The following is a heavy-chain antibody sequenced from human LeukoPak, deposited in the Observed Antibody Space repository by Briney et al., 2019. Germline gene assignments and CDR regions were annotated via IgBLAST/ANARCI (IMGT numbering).Heavy chain of an antibody. Sequence: PSETLSLTCTVSGGSISSSSYYRGWIRQPPGKGLEWIGSIYYSGSTYYNPSLKSRVTISVDTSKNQFSLKLSSVTAADTAVYYCARLYYSGFIDYWGQGTLVTVSS. J-gene: IGHJ4*02. D-gene: IGHD2-15*01. CDR3: ARLYYSGFIDY. CDR2: IYYSGST. V-gene: IGHV4-39*01. CDR1: GGSISSSSYY.